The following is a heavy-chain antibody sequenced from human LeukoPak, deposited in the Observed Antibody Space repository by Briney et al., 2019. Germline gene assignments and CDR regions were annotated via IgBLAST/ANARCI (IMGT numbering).Heavy chain of an antibody. Sequence: GGSLRLSCAASGFTFSDYYMSWIRQAPGKGLEWVSYISSSGSTIYYADSVKGRFTISRDNSQNTLHLEMNSLRAEDAAVYFCAKGGSLIDYWGQGTLVSVTS. V-gene: IGHV3-11*01. CDR1: GFTFSDYY. CDR2: ISSSGSTI. D-gene: IGHD1-1*01. J-gene: IGHJ4*02. CDR3: AKGGSLIDY.